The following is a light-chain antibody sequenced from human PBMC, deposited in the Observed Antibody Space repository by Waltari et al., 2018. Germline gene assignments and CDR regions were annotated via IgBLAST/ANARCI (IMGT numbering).Light chain of an antibody. CDR1: SFNIGRNG. J-gene: IGLJ3*02. CDR3: AAWDDSLNGRV. Sequence: QSVLTQPPSASGTPGQGVTVSCSGSSFNIGRNGVSWYQQVPGTAPKLLTHTDNQRPSGVPARFSASKSGTSASLAISGLQSEDEAHYYCAAWDDSLNGRVFGGGTKVTVL. V-gene: IGLV1-44*01. CDR2: TDN.